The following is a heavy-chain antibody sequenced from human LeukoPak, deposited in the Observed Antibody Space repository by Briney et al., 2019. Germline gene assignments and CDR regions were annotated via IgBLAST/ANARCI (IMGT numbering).Heavy chain of an antibody. CDR2: MNPNSGNT. CDR3: ARLSVAGRNWYFDL. J-gene: IGHJ2*01. CDR1: GYTFTSYD. Sequence: ASVKVSCKASGYTFTSYDINWVRQATGQGLEWVGWMNPNSGNTGYAQKFQGRVTITRNTSISTAYMELSSLRSEDTAVYYCARLSVAGRNWYFDLWGRGTLVTVSS. D-gene: IGHD6-19*01. V-gene: IGHV1-8*03.